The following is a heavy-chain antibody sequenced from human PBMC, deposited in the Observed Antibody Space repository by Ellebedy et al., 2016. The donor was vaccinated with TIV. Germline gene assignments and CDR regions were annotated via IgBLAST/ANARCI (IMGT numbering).Heavy chain of an antibody. CDR3: AKDRLSNPTTVTTHWFDP. D-gene: IGHD4-11*01. J-gene: IGHJ5*02. CDR1: GFTFSSYA. Sequence: GESLKISCAASGFTFSSYAMSWVRQAPGKGLEWVSVISGSGGGSAYYADSVKGRFTISRDDSKYTLYLQMDRLRVEYTAVYYFAKDRLSNPTTVTTHWFDPWGQGTLVTVSS. CDR2: ISGSGGGSA. V-gene: IGHV3-23*01.